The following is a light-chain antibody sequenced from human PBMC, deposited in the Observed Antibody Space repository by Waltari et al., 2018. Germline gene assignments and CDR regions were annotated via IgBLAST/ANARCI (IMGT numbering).Light chain of an antibody. CDR2: KDS. CDR3: QSSDSSGTWV. J-gene: IGLJ3*02. CDR1: ALAKQY. V-gene: IGLV3-25*03. Sequence: SSELTQPPSLSVSPGQTAKITCSGEALAKQYTYWYQQKSGQAPVLLIYKDSERPSMIAERFSGDSSGTTVTLTISGVQAEDEADYCCQSSDSSGTWVFGGGTKLTVL.